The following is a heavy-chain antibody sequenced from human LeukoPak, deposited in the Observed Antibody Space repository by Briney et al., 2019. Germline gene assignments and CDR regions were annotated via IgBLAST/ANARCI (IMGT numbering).Heavy chain of an antibody. CDR2: ISGSGGST. CDR3: AKDLYYYDSSGYTN. V-gene: IGHV3-23*01. D-gene: IGHD3-22*01. Sequence: GGSLRLSCAASGFTFSSYAMSWVRQAPGKGLEWVSAISGSGGSTYYADSVKGRFTISRDNSKNTLYLQMNSLRAEGTAVYYCAKDLYYYDSSGYTNWGQGTLVTVSS. CDR1: GFTFSSYA. J-gene: IGHJ4*02.